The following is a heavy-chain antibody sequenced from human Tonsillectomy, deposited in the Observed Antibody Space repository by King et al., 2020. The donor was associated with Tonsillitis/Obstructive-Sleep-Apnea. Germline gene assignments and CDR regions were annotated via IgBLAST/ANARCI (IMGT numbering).Heavy chain of an antibody. V-gene: IGHV4-59*01. CDR3: AREGDDAFDI. D-gene: IGHD3-16*01. CDR2: IDYSGST. J-gene: IGHJ3*02. Sequence: VQLQESGPGLVKPSETLSLTCTVSGGSISSFYWSWIRQPPGKGLEGIGYIDYSGSTKYNPSLKSRVIISVDTSKNQFSLKLSSVTAADTAVYYCAREGDDAFDIWGQGTMVTVSS. CDR1: GGSISSFY.